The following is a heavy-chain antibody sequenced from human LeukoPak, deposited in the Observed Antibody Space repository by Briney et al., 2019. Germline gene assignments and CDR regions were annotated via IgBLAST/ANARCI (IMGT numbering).Heavy chain of an antibody. CDR1: GYTFSSYD. CDR3: ARGQSPSTTSYYYMDV. V-gene: IGHV1-8*02. Sequence: ASVKVSCKASGYTFSSYDINWVRQATGQRLEWMGWMNPNSGDRGYAQKFQGRVTMTRNTSISTAYMELSSLRSEDTAVYYCARGQSPSTTSYYYMDVWGKGTTVTISS. D-gene: IGHD1-1*01. CDR2: MNPNSGDR. J-gene: IGHJ6*03.